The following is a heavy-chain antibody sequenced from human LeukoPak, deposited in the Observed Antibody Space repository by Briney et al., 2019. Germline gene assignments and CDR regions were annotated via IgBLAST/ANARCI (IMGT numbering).Heavy chain of an antibody. CDR2: IYHSGST. CDR1: GYSISSGYY. Sequence: SETLSLTCTVSGYSISSGYYWGCIRQPPGKGLEWIGSIYHSGSTYYNPSLKSRVTISVDTSKNQFSLKLSSVTAADTAVYFCARVLTYYYDSSGYAYPPAHFDYWGQGTLVTVSS. J-gene: IGHJ4*02. V-gene: IGHV4-38-2*02. D-gene: IGHD3-22*01. CDR3: ARVLTYYYDSSGYAYPPAHFDY.